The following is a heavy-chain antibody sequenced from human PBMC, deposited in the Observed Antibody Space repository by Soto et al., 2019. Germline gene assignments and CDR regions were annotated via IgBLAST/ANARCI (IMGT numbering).Heavy chain of an antibody. CDR2: ISAYNGNT. V-gene: IGHV1-18*01. Sequence: ASVKVSCKASGYTFTSYGISWVRQAPGQGLEWMGWISAYNGNTNYAQKLQGRVTMTTDTSTSTAYTELRSLRSDDTAVYYCARDGIEVDGTFDGMDVWGQGTTVTVSS. D-gene: IGHD6-19*01. CDR1: GYTFTSYG. CDR3: ARDGIEVDGTFDGMDV. J-gene: IGHJ6*02.